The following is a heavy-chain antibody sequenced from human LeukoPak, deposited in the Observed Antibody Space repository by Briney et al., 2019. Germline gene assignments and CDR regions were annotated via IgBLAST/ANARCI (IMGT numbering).Heavy chain of an antibody. D-gene: IGHD4-17*01. J-gene: IGHJ4*02. CDR2: ISYDGSNK. CDR3: ARISYGDDF. Sequence: GGSLRLSCAASGFTFSSYGMHWVRQAPGKGLEWVAVISYDGSNKYYADSVKGRFTISRDNSKNTLYLQMDSLRVEDTAFYYCARISYGDDFWGQGTLVTVSS. V-gene: IGHV3-30*03. CDR1: GFTFSSYG.